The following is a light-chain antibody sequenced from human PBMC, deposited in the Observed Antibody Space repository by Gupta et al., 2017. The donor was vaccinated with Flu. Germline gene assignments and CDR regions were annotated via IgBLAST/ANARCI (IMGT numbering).Light chain of an antibody. CDR3: GAWDSSLSGVV. J-gene: IGLJ2*01. V-gene: IGLV1-51*02. Sequence: QSVLTQPPSVSAAPGQKVTISSSGSSPNIGNNYVSWYQQLPGTAPKLLIYENNKRPSGIPDRFSGSKSGTSATLGITGLQTGDEADYYCGAWDSSLSGVVFGGGTKLTVL. CDR2: ENN. CDR1: SPNIGNNY.